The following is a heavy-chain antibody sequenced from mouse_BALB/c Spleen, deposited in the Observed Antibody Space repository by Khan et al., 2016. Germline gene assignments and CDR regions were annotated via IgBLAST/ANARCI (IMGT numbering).Heavy chain of an antibody. CDR2: IRNKANGYTS. V-gene: IGHV7-3*02. CDR1: GFTFTDYY. CDR3: ARDMEGYDDAVDC. Sequence: EVELVESGGGLVQPGGSLRLSCATSGFTFTDYYMSWVRQPPGKALEWLGFIRNKANGYTSESSASVQGRFTISRDNSKSILYLQMNTLRAEDSATYYCARDMEGYDDAVDCGHQGTSVTVSA. D-gene: IGHD2-2*01. J-gene: IGHJ4*01.